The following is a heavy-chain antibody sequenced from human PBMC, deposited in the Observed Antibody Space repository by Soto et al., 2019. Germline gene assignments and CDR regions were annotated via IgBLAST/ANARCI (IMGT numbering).Heavy chain of an antibody. CDR2: ITADGSSA. CDR3: ADLFAGFDI. V-gene: IGHV3-74*01. Sequence: LRLSCVASGFTFSSHWMHWVRQVPGKGLVWVAHITADGSSATYADSVKGRFTISRDNAKNTLYLQMNTLRVEDTAVYYCADLFAGFDIWGQGTMVTVSS. CDR1: GFTFSSHW. J-gene: IGHJ3*02.